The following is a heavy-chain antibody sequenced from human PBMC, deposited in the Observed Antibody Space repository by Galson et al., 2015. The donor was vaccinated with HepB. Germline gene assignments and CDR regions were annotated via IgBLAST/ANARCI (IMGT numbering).Heavy chain of an antibody. Sequence: SVKVSCKASGGTFSSYTISWVRQAPGQGLEWMGRIIPILGIANYAQKFQGRVTITADKSTSTAYMEVRSLRSDDTAVYYCARDRGVDIVATFTDYWGQGTLVTVSS. D-gene: IGHD5-12*01. J-gene: IGHJ4*02. V-gene: IGHV1-69*04. CDR2: IIPILGIA. CDR1: GGTFSSYT. CDR3: ARDRGVDIVATFTDY.